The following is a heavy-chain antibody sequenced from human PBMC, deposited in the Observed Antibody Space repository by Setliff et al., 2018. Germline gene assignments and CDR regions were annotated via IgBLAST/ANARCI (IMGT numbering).Heavy chain of an antibody. J-gene: IGHJ6*03. CDR3: ARSPPNRGVGQGHHMDV. CDR2: ISPYKGDT. D-gene: IGHD1-26*01. Sequence: ASVKVSCKASGYIFNTFGISWVRRAPGQGLEWIGWISPYKGDTKYAQKLQDRVTMTIDTSTSTAYVEVRSLRSDDTALYYCARSPPNRGVGQGHHMDVWGKGTSVTVSS. V-gene: IGHV1-18*01. CDR1: GYIFNTFG.